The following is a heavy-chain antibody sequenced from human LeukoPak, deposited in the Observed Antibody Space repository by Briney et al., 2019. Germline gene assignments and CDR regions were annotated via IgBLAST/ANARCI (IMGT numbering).Heavy chain of an antibody. D-gene: IGHD5-18*01. V-gene: IGHV3-53*01. CDR3: ARVRVDTAMVYNYYYYGMDV. Sequence: PGGSLRLSCAASGFTVSSNYMSWVRQAPGKGLEWVSVIYSGGSTYYADSVKGRFTISRGNSKNTLYLQMNSLRAEDTAVYYCARVRVDTAMVYNYYYYGMDVWGQGTTVTVSS. CDR1: GFTVSSNY. J-gene: IGHJ6*02. CDR2: IYSGGST.